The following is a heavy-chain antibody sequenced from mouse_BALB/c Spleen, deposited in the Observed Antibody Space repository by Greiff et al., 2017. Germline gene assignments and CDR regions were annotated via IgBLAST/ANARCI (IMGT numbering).Heavy chain of an antibody. Sequence: EVQRVESGGGLVKPGGSLKLSCAASGFTFSSYAMSWVRQTPEKRLEWVATISSGGSYTYYPDSVKGRFTISRDNAKNTLYLQMSSLRSEDTAMYYCGMDYWGQGTSVTVSS. CDR3: GMDY. J-gene: IGHJ4*01. CDR2: ISSGGSYT. V-gene: IGHV5-9-3*01. CDR1: GFTFSSYA.